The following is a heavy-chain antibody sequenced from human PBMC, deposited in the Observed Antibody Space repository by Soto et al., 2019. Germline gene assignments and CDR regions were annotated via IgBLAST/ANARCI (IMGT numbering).Heavy chain of an antibody. CDR2: IIPIFGTA. CDR1: GGTFSSYT. Sequence: GASVKVSCKASGGTFSSYTITWVRQAPGQGLEWMGGIIPIFGTANYAQKFQGRVTITADESTSTAYMELSSLRSEDTAVYYGAMGNDIVVVPAHFDPWGRGTLVTVSS. V-gene: IGHV1-69*13. D-gene: IGHD2-2*01. J-gene: IGHJ5*02. CDR3: AMGNDIVVVPAHFDP.